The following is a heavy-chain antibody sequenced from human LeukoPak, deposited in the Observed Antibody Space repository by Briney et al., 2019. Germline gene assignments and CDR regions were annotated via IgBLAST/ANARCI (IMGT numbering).Heavy chain of an antibody. CDR3: ARVLAGATYFDY. V-gene: IGHV3-74*01. CDR2: IDSDGSTT. CDR1: GFTFSNYW. D-gene: IGHD1-26*01. Sequence: PGGSLRLSCAASGFTFSNYWMHWVRQVPGKGLVWVSRIDSDGSTTSYADSVKGRITISRDNAKNSLYLQMNSLRAEDTAVYYCARVLAGATYFDYWSQGTLVTVSS. J-gene: IGHJ4*01.